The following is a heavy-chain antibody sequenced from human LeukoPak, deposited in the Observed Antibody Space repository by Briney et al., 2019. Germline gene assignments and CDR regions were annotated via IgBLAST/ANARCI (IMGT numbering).Heavy chain of an antibody. D-gene: IGHD6-13*01. Sequence: PGGTLRLSCAASGFTFSSYGMSWVRQAPGKGLEWVSVISGSGGSTYYADSVKGRFTISRDNSKNTLYLQMNSLRAEDTAVYYCARTAAGRENYWGQGTLVTVSS. CDR3: ARTAAGRENY. CDR1: GFTFSSYG. J-gene: IGHJ4*02. CDR2: ISGSGGST. V-gene: IGHV3-23*01.